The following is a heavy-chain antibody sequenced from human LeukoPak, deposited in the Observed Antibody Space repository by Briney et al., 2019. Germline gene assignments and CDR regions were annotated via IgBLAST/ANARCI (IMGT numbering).Heavy chain of an antibody. CDR3: AKAPGIAARPNYFDY. J-gene: IGHJ4*02. CDR2: ISGSGGST. V-gene: IGHV3-23*01. D-gene: IGHD6-6*01. CDR1: GFTFSSYA. Sequence: GGSLRLSCAASGFTFSSYAMSWVRQAPGKGLEWVSAISGSGGSTYYADSVKGRFTISRDNSKNTLYLQMDSLRAEDTAVYYCAKAPGIAARPNYFDYWGQGTLVTVSS.